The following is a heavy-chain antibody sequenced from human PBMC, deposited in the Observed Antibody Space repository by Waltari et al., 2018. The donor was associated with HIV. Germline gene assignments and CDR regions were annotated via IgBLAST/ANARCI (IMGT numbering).Heavy chain of an antibody. J-gene: IGHJ3*02. CDR1: GFTFDDYS. V-gene: IGHV3-43D*04. CDR2: ISWDRGST. Sequence: EVQLVESGGVVVQPGGSLRLSCAASGFTFDDYSMHWVRQAPGKVLEWVSLISWDRGSTYYADSVKGRFTISRDNSKNSLYLQMNSLRAEDTALYYCSKGSPYGDYAFDIWGQGTMVTVSS. D-gene: IGHD4-17*01. CDR3: SKGSPYGDYAFDI.